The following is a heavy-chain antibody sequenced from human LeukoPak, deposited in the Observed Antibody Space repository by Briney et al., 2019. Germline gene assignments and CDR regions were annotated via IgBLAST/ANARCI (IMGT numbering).Heavy chain of an antibody. CDR3: ARRDFWSGYSDY. J-gene: IGHJ4*02. CDR1: GYTFTSYD. CDR2: MNPNSGNT. D-gene: IGHD3-3*01. Sequence: GASVKVSCKASGYTFTSYDINWVRQATGQGLEWMGWMNPNSGNTGYAQKFQGRVTITRNSSISTAYMELSSLRPEDTAVYYCARRDFWSGYSDYWGQGTLVTVSS. V-gene: IGHV1-8*03.